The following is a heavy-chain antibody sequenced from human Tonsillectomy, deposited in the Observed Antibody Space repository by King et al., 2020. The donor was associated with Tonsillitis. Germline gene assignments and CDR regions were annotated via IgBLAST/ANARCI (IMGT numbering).Heavy chain of an antibody. Sequence: QLQESGPGLVKPSQTLSLTCTVSGGSIGGGAFYWRWIRQHPGKGLEWIGYIFHSENTYYNPSLKSRLIISVDTAENQFSLKLSSVTAADTAGYYCARYEGGVFDPWGQGTLVTVSS. CDR3: ARYEGGVFDP. CDR2: IFHSENT. D-gene: IGHD2-15*01. V-gene: IGHV4-31*03. J-gene: IGHJ5*02. CDR1: GGSIGGGAFY.